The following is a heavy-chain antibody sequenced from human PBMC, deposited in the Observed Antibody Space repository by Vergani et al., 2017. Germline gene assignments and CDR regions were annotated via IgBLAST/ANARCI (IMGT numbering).Heavy chain of an antibody. CDR3: ARGSRAGTSSYYYYGMDV. Sequence: QVQLVQSGAEVKKPGSSVKVSCKASGGTFSSYAISWVRPAPGQGLEWMGRIIPILGRANYAQKFQGRVTITADKSTSTAYMELSSLRDEDTAVYFCARGSRAGTSSYYYYGMDVWGQGTTVTVSS. J-gene: IGHJ6*02. CDR2: IIPILGRA. CDR1: GGTFSSYA. V-gene: IGHV1-69*04. D-gene: IGHD6-19*01.